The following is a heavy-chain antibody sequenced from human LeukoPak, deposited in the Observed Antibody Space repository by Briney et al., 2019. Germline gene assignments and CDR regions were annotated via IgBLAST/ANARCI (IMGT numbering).Heavy chain of an antibody. D-gene: IGHD2-15*01. CDR1: GYTFNHYG. CDR3: ARDNLAGGGDFQH. J-gene: IGHJ1*01. V-gene: IGHV1-18*01. CDR2: ITIYNYGNR. Sequence: VSVTVSCKTSGYTFNHYGLSWVRQAPGQGLEWVGWITIYNYGNRNFPQKFLGRVTLTTDTSTSTAYVELRSLRADDTAVYYCARDNLAGGGDFQHWGQGTLATVSS.